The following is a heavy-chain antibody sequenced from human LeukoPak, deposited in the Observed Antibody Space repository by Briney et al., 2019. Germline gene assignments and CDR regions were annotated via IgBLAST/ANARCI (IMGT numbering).Heavy chain of an antibody. CDR3: ARDPGKDGYNYSFDY. J-gene: IGHJ4*02. CDR1: GGSISSGGYY. CDR2: IDYSGST. Sequence: SETLSLTCTVSGGSISSGGYYWSWIRQHPVKGLEWVGYIDYSGSTYYNPSLKSRLTISMDTSKNQFSLRLSSVTAADTAMYYCARDPGKDGYNYSFDYWGQGTLVTVSS. D-gene: IGHD5-24*01. V-gene: IGHV4-31*03.